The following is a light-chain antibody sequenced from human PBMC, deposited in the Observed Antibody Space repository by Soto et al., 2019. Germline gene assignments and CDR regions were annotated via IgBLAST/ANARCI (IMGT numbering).Light chain of an antibody. J-gene: IGKJ3*01. Sequence: EIAMTQSPAPLSVSPGERATLSCRASQSVSVNLAWYQQKPGQAPRLLIYGVSTRATGIPARFSGSESGTEFTLTISSLQSEDVAVYYCQQYNDWPFTFGPGTKVDIK. V-gene: IGKV3-15*01. CDR3: QQYNDWPFT. CDR2: GVS. CDR1: QSVSVN.